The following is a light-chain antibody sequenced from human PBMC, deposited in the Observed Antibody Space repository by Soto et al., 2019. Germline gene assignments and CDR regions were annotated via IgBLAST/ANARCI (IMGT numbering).Light chain of an antibody. J-gene: IGLJ1*01. CDR3: CSYAGSTAFYV. CDR2: EVS. Sequence: QSVLTQPASESASPGQSITLSCTGSSSDVGAYNLVSWYQQHPGKAPKLIIFEVSKRPSGISNRFSGSKSGNTASLTISGLQAEDEADYYCCSYAGSTAFYVFGSGTKVTVL. CDR1: SSDVGAYNL. V-gene: IGLV2-23*02.